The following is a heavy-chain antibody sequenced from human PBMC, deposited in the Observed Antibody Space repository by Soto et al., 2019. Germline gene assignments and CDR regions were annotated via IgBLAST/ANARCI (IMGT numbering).Heavy chain of an antibody. J-gene: IGHJ6*02. CDR3: ARDIITIFGVVIIGMDV. CDR2: IYTSGST. Sequence: SETLFPPSTVSGGSISRYYWSWIRQPAGKGLEWIGRIYTSGSTNYNPSLKSRVTMSVDTSKNQFSLKLSSVTAADTAVYYCARDIITIFGVVIIGMDVWGQGTTVT. D-gene: IGHD3-3*01. CDR1: GGSISRYY. V-gene: IGHV4-4*07.